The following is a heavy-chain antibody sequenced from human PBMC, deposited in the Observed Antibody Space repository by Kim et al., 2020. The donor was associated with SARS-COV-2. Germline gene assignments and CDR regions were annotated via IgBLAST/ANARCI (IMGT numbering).Heavy chain of an antibody. J-gene: IGHJ3*02. V-gene: IGHV4-39*01. D-gene: IGHD3-16*02. CDR3: ARRWDVRLGELSLADAFDI. Sequence: SRVTISVETSKNQFSLKLSSVTAADTAVYYCARRWDVRLGELSLADAFDIWGKGTMVTVSS.